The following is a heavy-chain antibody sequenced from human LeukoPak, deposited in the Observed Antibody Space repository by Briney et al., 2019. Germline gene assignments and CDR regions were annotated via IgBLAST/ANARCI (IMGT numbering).Heavy chain of an antibody. CDR3: ARDGVLRYFDWLVGDAFDI. D-gene: IGHD3-9*01. V-gene: IGHV3-21*01. J-gene: IGHJ3*02. CDR1: GFTFSSYS. Sequence: GGSLRLSCAASGFTFSSYSMNWVRQAPGKGLEWVSSISSSSSYIYYADSVKGRFTISRDNAKNSLYLQMNSLRAEDTAVYYCARDGVLRYFDWLVGDAFDIWGQGTMVTVSS. CDR2: ISSSSSYI.